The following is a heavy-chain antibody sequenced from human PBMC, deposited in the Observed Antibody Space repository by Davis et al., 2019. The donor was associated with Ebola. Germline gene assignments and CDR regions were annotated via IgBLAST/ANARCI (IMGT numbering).Heavy chain of an antibody. V-gene: IGHV3-23*01. CDR2: ISGSGGST. J-gene: IGHJ6*04. CDR1: VITFSSYA. Sequence: GGSLRLSCTDSVITFSSYAMTWVRQAPGKGLEWVSAISGSGGSTYYADSVKGRFTISRDNSKNKLYLQMNSLRAEDTAIYFCVKGLYSLMDVWGRGTTVTVSS. CDR3: VKGLYSLMDV. D-gene: IGHD6-13*01.